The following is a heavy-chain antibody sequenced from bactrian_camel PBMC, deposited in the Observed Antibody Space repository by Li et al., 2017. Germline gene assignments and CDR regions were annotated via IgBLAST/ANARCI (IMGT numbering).Heavy chain of an antibody. D-gene: IGHD2*01. CDR2: IDSDGIE. V-gene: IGHV3S53*01. J-gene: IGHJ6*01. CDR3: ATIGGSRSVGADFGH. Sequence: VQLVESGGGSVQAGGSLRLSCGASGSIYGDACVGWLRRAPGKEREGVAAIDSDGIESYTDSVKGRFISSRDNSKNTVYLQLNGLKSEDTAMYYCATIGGSRSVGADFGHWGQGTQVTVS. CDR1: GSIYGDAC.